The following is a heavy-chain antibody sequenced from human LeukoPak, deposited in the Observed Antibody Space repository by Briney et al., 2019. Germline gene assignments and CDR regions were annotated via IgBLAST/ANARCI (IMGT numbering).Heavy chain of an antibody. CDR1: GYTLTRYF. CDR2: INPNGGST. J-gene: IGHJ4*02. Sequence: ASVKVSCKASGYTLTRYFIHWVRQAPGQGLEWMGIINPNGGSTSYPQKFQGRVTMTRDTSTNTVYMELSSLKSEDTAVYYCARGNRGSGWYDEGFDYWGQGTLVTVSS. CDR3: ARGNRGSGWYDEGFDY. D-gene: IGHD6-19*01. V-gene: IGHV1-46*01.